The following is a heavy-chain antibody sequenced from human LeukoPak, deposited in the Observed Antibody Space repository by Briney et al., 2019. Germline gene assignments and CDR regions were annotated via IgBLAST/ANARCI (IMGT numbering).Heavy chain of an antibody. CDR1: GFIFRNYA. V-gene: IGHV3-23*01. CDR3: TTSDCEY. Sequence: GGSLRLSCAASGFIFRNYAMNWVRQTPEKGLEWVSTIRGSDGSTHYADSVKGRFTISRDNPENTVYLQMNSLRAEDTAMYYCTTSDCEYWGQGTLVTVSS. D-gene: IGHD2-21*01. J-gene: IGHJ4*02. CDR2: IRGSDGST.